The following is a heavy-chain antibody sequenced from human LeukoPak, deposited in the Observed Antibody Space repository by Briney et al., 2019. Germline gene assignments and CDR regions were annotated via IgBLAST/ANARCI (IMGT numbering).Heavy chain of an antibody. CDR1: GGSISSYY. D-gene: IGHD6-19*01. CDR3: AREQGSPNKRWLVRRSYYYYGMDV. CDR2: IYTSGST. J-gene: IGHJ6*02. Sequence: SPSETLSLTCTVSGGSISSYYWSWIRQPAGKGLEWIGRIYTSGSTNYNPSLESRVTMSVDTSKNQFSLKLSSVTAADTAVYYCAREQGSPNKRWLVRRSYYYYGMDVWGQGTTVTVSS. V-gene: IGHV4-4*07.